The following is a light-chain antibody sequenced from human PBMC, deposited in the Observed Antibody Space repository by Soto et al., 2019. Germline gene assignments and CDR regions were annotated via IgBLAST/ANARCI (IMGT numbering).Light chain of an antibody. CDR1: SSDVGSYNY. CDR3: RSYTSSSTR. CDR2: EVS. Sequence: QSARTQPASVSGSPGRSITIFCTGTSSDVGSYNYVSWYQQHPGKAPKLMIYEVSDRPSGISSRFSGSKSGNTASLTISGLQTEDEADYYRRSYTSSSTRFGTGTKVTGL. J-gene: IGLJ1*01. V-gene: IGLV2-14*01.